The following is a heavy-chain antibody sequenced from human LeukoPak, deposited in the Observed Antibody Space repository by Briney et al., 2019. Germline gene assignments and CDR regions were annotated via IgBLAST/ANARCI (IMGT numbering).Heavy chain of an antibody. CDR2: IFYIGKT. V-gene: IGHV4-39*07. CDR1: GGSVSSSDYY. Sequence: PSETLSLTCTVSGGSVSSSDYYWGCIRQPPGKGLECIGDIFYIGKTNYNPSLKSRVTISVDTSKNQFSLKLTSVTAADTAVYYCARVFDSWGQGTLVTVSS. CDR3: ARVFDS. J-gene: IGHJ4*02.